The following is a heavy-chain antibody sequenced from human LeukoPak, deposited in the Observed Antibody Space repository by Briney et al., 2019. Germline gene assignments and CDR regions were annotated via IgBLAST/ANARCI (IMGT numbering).Heavy chain of an antibody. Sequence: GASVKVSCKASGYTFTSYYMHWVRQAPGQGLEWMGIINPSGGSTNYAQKFQGRVTMTRDMSTSTVYMELSSLRSEDTAVYYCARGSNYCSSTSCYITPYYMDVWGKGTTVTVSS. J-gene: IGHJ6*03. D-gene: IGHD2-2*02. CDR2: INPSGGST. CDR1: GYTFTSYY. V-gene: IGHV1-46*01. CDR3: ARGSNYCSSTSCYITPYYMDV.